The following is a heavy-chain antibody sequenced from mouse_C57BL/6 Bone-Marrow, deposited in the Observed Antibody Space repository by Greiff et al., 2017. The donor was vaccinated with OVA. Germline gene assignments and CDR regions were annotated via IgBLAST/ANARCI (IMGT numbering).Heavy chain of an antibody. J-gene: IGHJ1*03. V-gene: IGHV1-50*01. CDR1: GYTFTSYW. CDR2: IDPSDSYT. D-gene: IGHD1-1*01. CDR3: AIAQFITTVVAHWYFDV. Sequence: VQLQQPGAELVKPGASVKLSCKASGYTFTSYWMQWVKQRPGQGLEWIGEIDPSDSYTNYNQKFKGKATLTVDTSSSTAYMQLSSLTSEDSAVYYCAIAQFITTVVAHWYFDVWGTGTTVTVSS.